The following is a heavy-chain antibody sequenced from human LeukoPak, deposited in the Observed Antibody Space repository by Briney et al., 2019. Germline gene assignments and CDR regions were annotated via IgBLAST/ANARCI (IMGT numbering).Heavy chain of an antibody. J-gene: IGHJ3*02. CDR1: GGSISSYY. CDR2: IYYSGST. CDR3: ARASIVVVPAAIGADAFDI. Sequence: SETLSLTCTVSGGSISSYYWSWIRQPPGKGLEWIGYIYYSGSTNYNPSLKSRVTISVDTSKNQFSLKLSSVTAADTAVYYCARASIVVVPAAIGADAFDIWGQGTMVTVSS. V-gene: IGHV4-59*01. D-gene: IGHD2-2*01.